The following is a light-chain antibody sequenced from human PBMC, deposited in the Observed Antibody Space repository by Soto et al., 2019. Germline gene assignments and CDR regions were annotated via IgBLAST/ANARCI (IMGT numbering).Light chain of an antibody. J-gene: IGLJ1*01. Sequence: QSALTQPASVSGSPGQSITISCTGTSSDVGDYNYVSWYQQHPGKAPKLMIYEVSNRPSGVSNRFSGSKSGNTASLTISGLQAEDEADYYCSSYTSSSTPYVLGTGTKVTVL. CDR3: SSYTSSSTPYV. CDR2: EVS. V-gene: IGLV2-14*01. CDR1: SSDVGDYNY.